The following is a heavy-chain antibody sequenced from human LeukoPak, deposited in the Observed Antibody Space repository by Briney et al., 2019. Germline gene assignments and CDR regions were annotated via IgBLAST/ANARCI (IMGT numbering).Heavy chain of an antibody. CDR3: GYSGYDFPFDY. CDR1: AFSVSANY. Sequence: GGSLRLSCAASAFSVSANYMSWVRQAPGKGLEWVSVIYSGGSTFYADSVKGRFTISRHNSRNTLYLQMNSLRAEDTAVYYCGYSGYDFPFDYWGQGTLVTVSS. J-gene: IGHJ4*02. V-gene: IGHV3-53*04. CDR2: IYSGGST. D-gene: IGHD5-12*01.